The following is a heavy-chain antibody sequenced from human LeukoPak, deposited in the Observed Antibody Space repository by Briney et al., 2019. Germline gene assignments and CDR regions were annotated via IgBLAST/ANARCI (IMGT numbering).Heavy chain of an antibody. CDR2: ISSSSRYI. CDR1: GFTFSSYS. V-gene: IGHV3-21*01. D-gene: IGHD6-6*01. CDR3: ARDGGSSTGLVVGYYYYYMDV. Sequence: PGGSLRLSCVASGFTFSSYSMNWVRQAPGKGLEWVSSISSSSRYIYYADSVKGRFTISRDNAKNSLYLQMNSLRAEDTAVYYCARDGGSSTGLVVGYYYYYMDVWGKGTTVTVSS. J-gene: IGHJ6*03.